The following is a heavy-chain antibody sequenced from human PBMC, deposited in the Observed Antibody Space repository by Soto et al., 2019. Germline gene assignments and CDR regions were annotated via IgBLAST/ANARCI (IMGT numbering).Heavy chain of an antibody. Sequence: QVQLVQSGAELKKPGASVKISCETSGYRFSTYGIHWLRQAPGQSLEWMGWINAADGDTKYSQKFQGRVTLSTDTSPSTAYMELSSLTSEDTSIYYCARDSQRVQIPSTGWFDPWGQGTVVTASS. CDR2: INAADGDT. D-gene: IGHD2-2*01. CDR3: ARDSQRVQIPSTGWFDP. CDR1: GYRFSTYG. V-gene: IGHV1-3*01. J-gene: IGHJ5*02.